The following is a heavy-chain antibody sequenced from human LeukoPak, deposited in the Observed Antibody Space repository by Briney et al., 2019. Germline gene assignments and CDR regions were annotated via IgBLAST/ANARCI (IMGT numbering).Heavy chain of an antibody. CDR3: ARDLFDY. Sequence: GGSLRLSCAVSGFIISNYWMSWVRQAPGKGLEWVATIKQDGSAEFYVDSVKGRFTISRDSAKNSLYLQMNSLRDVDTAMYYCARDLFDYWGQGTLVTVSS. CDR1: GFIISNYW. V-gene: IGHV3-7*01. J-gene: IGHJ4*02. CDR2: IKQDGSAE.